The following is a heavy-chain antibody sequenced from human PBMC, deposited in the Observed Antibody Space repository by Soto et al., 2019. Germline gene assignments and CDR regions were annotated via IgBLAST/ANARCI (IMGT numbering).Heavy chain of an antibody. CDR1: GGSISSYY. CDR3: ARTYDGSGPHSGGYGVDI. D-gene: IGHD3-22*01. J-gene: IGHJ3*02. Sequence: QVQLQESGPGLVKPSETLSLTCSVSGGSISSYYWSWIRQPPGKGLEWIAYIYYSGTSYNPSLKSRVSISLDTPNNPFSLTLSSGTAADTALYYCARTYDGSGPHSGGYGVDIWGEGTMVTVSS. CDR2: IYYSGT. V-gene: IGHV4-59*01.